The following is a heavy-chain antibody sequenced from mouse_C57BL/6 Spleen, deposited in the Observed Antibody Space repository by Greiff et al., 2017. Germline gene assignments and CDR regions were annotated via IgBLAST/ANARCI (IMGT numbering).Heavy chain of an antibody. D-gene: IGHD1-1*01. CDR1: GFTFSSYG. CDR2: ISSGGSYT. CDR3: ARLYGSSRYYYAMDY. Sequence: EVKVVESGGDLVKPGGSLKLSCAASGFTFSSYGMSWVRQTPDKRLEWVATISSGGSYTYYPDSVKGRFTISRDNAKNTLYLQMSSLKSEDTAMYYCARLYGSSRYYYAMDYWGQGTSVTVSS. V-gene: IGHV5-6*01. J-gene: IGHJ4*01.